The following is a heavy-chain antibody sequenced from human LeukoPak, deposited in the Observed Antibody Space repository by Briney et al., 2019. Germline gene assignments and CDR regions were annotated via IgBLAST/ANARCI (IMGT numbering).Heavy chain of an antibody. V-gene: IGHV3-7*01. CDR1: EFGFSSST. CDR2: MKEDGSDE. CDR3: VVGGAGGGYFPN. J-gene: IGHJ1*01. Sequence: GGSLRLSCAAHEFGFSSSTMSWVRQAAGKELEWVAKMKEDGSDEEYVDAVKGRFTISRDNAKNSLYLQMNSLRPEDTAVYFCVVGGAGGGYFPNWGQGSLVIVSS. D-gene: IGHD3-16*01.